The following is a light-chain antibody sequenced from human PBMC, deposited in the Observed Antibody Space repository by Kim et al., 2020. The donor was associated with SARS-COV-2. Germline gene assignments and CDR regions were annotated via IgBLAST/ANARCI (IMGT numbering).Light chain of an antibody. V-gene: IGLV6-57*03. CDR3: QSYDSSNHVV. J-gene: IGLJ2*01. CDR1: SGSIASNY. CDR2: EDN. Sequence: KTVTISSTRSSGSIASNYVQWYQQRPGSAPTTVIYEDNQRPSGVPDRFSGAIDSSSNSAYLTISGLKTEDEADYYCQSYDSSNHVVFGGGTQLTVL.